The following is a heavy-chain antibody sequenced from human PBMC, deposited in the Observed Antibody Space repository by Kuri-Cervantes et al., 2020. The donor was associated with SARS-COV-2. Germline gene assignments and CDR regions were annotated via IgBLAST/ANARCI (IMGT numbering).Heavy chain of an antibody. CDR3: AREGYSSGGTGGFDY. V-gene: IGHV3-33*01. D-gene: IGHD6-19*01. Sequence: GESLKISCAASGFTFSSYGMHWVRQAPGKGLEWVAVIWYDGSNKYYADSVKGRFTISRDNSKNTLYLQMNSLRAEDTAVYYCAREGYSSGGTGGFDYWGQGTLVTVSS. CDR1: GFTFSSYG. CDR2: IWYDGSNK. J-gene: IGHJ4*02.